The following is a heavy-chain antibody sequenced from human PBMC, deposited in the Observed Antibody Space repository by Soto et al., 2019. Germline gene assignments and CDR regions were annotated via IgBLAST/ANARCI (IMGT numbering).Heavy chain of an antibody. D-gene: IGHD3-22*01. Sequence: PSETLSLTCTVYGGSISSGDYYWSWIRQPPGKGLEWIGYIYYSGSTYYNPSLKSRVTISVDTSKNQFSLKLSSVTAADTAVYYCASSYDSSGYYGYWGQGTLVTVSS. V-gene: IGHV4-30-4*01. J-gene: IGHJ4*02. CDR3: ASSYDSSGYYGY. CDR2: IYYSGST. CDR1: GGSISSGDYY.